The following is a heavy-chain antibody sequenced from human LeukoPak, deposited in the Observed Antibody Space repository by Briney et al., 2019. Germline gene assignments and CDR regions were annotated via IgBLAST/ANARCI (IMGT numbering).Heavy chain of an antibody. CDR2: ISWNSGSI. CDR3: ARDWSWYYDSSGYSDY. D-gene: IGHD3-22*01. J-gene: IGHJ4*02. CDR1: GFTFDDYA. V-gene: IGHV3-9*01. Sequence: PGGSLRLSCAASGFTFDDYAMHWVRQAPGKGLEWVSGISWNSGSIGYADSVKGRFTISRDNAKNSLYLQMNSLRAEDTAVYYCARDWSWYYDSSGYSDYWGQGTLVTVSS.